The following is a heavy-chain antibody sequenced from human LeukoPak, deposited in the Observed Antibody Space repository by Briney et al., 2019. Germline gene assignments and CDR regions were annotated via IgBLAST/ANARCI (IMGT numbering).Heavy chain of an antibody. CDR3: ARDDGVELGVDY. D-gene: IGHD1-26*01. Sequence: GASVKVSCKASGGTFSSYAISWVRQAPGQGLEWMGWINPNSGGTNYAQKFQGRVTMTRDTSISTAYMELSRLRSDDTAVYYCARDDGVELGVDYWGQGTLVTVSS. CDR1: GGTFSSYA. CDR2: INPNSGGT. J-gene: IGHJ4*02. V-gene: IGHV1-2*02.